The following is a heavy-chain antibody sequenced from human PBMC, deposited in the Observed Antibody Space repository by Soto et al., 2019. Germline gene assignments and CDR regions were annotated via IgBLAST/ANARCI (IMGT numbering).Heavy chain of an antibody. Sequence: QVQLQESGPGLVKPSQTLSLTCTVSGGSISSGGYYWSWIRQHPGKGLEWIGYIYYSGSTYYNPSLKSRVTISVDTSKNQFSLKLSSVTAADTAVYYCARAVLPAAMPAPWFDPWGQGTLVTVSS. D-gene: IGHD2-2*01. CDR1: GGSISSGGYY. CDR3: ARAVLPAAMPAPWFDP. V-gene: IGHV4-31*03. CDR2: IYYSGST. J-gene: IGHJ5*02.